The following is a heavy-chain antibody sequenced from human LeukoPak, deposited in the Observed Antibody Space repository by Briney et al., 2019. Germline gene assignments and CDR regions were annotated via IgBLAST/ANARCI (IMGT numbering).Heavy chain of an antibody. V-gene: IGHV1-8*03. D-gene: IGHD4-11*01. CDR1: GYTFTGYY. CDR3: ARTMTTVGYYYYYYMDV. CDR2: MNPNSGNT. J-gene: IGHJ6*03. Sequence: ASVKVSCKASGYTFTGYYMHWVRQAPGQGLEWMGWMNPNSGNTGYAQKFQGRVTITRNTSISTAYMELSSLRSEDTAVYYCARTMTTVGYYYYYYMDVWGKGNTVTVSS.